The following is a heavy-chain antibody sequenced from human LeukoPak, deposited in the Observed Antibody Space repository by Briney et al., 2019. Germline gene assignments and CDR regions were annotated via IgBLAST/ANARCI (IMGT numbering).Heavy chain of an antibody. CDR3: ARSGGSYGYRDFDY. V-gene: IGHV6-1*01. D-gene: IGHD5-18*01. Sequence: SQTLSLTCAISGDSVSNNSAAWNWIRQSPSRGLEWLGRTYYRSRWYNDYAVSVKSRITINPDTSKNQFSLQLNSVTPEDTAVYYCARSGGSYGYRDFDYWGQGTLATVSS. CDR1: GDSVSNNSAA. CDR2: TYYRSRWYN. J-gene: IGHJ4*02.